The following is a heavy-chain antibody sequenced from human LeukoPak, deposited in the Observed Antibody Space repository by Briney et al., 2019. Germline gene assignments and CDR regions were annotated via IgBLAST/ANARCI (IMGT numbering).Heavy chain of an antibody. CDR2: MNPNSGNT. D-gene: IGHD3-22*01. CDR1: GYTFTSYD. CDR3: ARVRYYYDSSDY. Sequence: ASVKVSCKASGYTFTSYDINWVRQATGQGLEWMGWMNPNSGNTDYAQKFQGRVTMTRNTSINTAYMELSSLRSEDTAVYYCARVRYYYDSSDYWGQGTLVTVSS. J-gene: IGHJ4*02. V-gene: IGHV1-8*01.